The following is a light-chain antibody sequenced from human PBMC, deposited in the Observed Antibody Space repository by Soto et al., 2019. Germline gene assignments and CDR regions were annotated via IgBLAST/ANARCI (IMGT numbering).Light chain of an antibody. J-gene: IGKJ1*01. CDR2: DAS. V-gene: IGKV1-5*01. Sequence: NQMTQSPSPLFASLGGKITIPSRASQSISNWLAWYQQKPGKAPKLLIYDASGFESGVPARFSGSGSGTEFTLTISSLQPDDSATYYCQQYNSYPSTFGQGTKV. CDR3: QQYNSYPST. CDR1: QSISNW.